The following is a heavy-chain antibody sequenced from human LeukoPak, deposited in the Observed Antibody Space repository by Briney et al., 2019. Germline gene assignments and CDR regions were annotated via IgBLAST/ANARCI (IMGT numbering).Heavy chain of an antibody. D-gene: IGHD3-22*01. CDR1: GFTFTAHS. V-gene: IGHV3-21*04. J-gene: IGHJ4*02. Sequence: PGGSLRLSCAISGFTFTAHSMNWVRQAPGKGLEWASFISSDSTYKYYGDSVKGRFTISRDNANVYLQMNSLRAEDTATYHCAREYDSKGRFDNWGQGTLVIVSS. CDR2: ISSDSTYK. CDR3: AREYDSKGRFDN.